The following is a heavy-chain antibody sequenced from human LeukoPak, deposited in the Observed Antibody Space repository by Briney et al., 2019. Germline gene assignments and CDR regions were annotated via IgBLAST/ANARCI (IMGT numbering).Heavy chain of an antibody. V-gene: IGHV3-21*01. J-gene: IGHJ4*02. CDR1: GFPFSSYR. CDR3: ARDASADILTGYYLRKNPPPTY. D-gene: IGHD3-9*01. CDR2: ISSSSRYL. Sequence: GGSLRLSCAACGFPFSSYRMNGVRQAPGKGLEWVSSISSSSRYLYYADSVKGRFAISRDNAKNSLYLQMNSLRAEDTAVYYCARDASADILTGYYLRKNPPPTYWGQGTLVTVSS.